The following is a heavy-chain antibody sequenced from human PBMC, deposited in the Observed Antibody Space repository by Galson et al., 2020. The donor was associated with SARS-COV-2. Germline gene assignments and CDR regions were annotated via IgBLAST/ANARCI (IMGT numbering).Heavy chain of an antibody. CDR2: IYHSGRT. V-gene: IGHV4-4*02. J-gene: IGHJ5*02. CDR1: GGSISSSNW. D-gene: IGHD3-3*01. CDR3: ARDAGVWSGYYYGGWFDP. Sequence: SETLSLTCAVSGGSISSSNWWSWVRQPPGKGLEWIGEIYHSGRTNYNPSLKSRVTISVDKSKNQFSLKLSSVTAADTAVSYCARDAGVWSGYYYGGWFDPWGQGTLVAVSS.